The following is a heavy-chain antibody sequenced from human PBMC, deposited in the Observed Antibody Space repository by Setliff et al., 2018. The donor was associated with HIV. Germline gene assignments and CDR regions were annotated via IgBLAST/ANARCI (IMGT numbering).Heavy chain of an antibody. CDR2: ISSSGNSI. CDR3: VRDWLVREIIAVYYFDH. Sequence: HPGGSLRLSCAASGFTFSSYSMNWVRQAPGKGLEWVSYISSSGNSIYYADSVKGRFSISRDNAKNSLYLQMNSLRAEDTAVYYCVRDWLVREIIAVYYFDHWGQGTLVTVSS. D-gene: IGHD3-10*01. CDR1: GFTFSSYS. J-gene: IGHJ4*02. V-gene: IGHV3-48*01.